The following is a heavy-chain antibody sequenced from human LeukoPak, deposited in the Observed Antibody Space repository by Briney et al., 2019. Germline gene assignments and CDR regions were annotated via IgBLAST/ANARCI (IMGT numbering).Heavy chain of an antibody. CDR3: AKTLRIDQSFFDS. V-gene: IGHV3-9*01. CDR1: GFTFDDYA. Sequence: GGSLRLSCAASGFTFDDYAMHWARQAPGKGLEWVSGTSWNVKRNDYADSVKGRFTISRDNARNSLYLQMNSLRTEDTALYFCAKTLRIDQSFFDSWGQGTLVTVSS. D-gene: IGHD2-15*01. J-gene: IGHJ4*02. CDR2: TSWNVKRN.